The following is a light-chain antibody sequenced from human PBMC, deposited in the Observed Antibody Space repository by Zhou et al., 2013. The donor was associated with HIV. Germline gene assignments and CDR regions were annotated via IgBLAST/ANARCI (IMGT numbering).Light chain of an antibody. CDR2: GAS. J-gene: IGKJ3*01. CDR1: HGISTH. V-gene: IGKV1-12*01. Sequence: DIQMTQSPSSLSASVGDRVTITCQASHGISTHLNWYQQKMGQAPRLLIYGASSLQSGVPSRFSGSGFGTDFTLTINRLHPEDFATYYCQQANSFPFTFGPGTKVDIK. CDR3: QQANSFPFT.